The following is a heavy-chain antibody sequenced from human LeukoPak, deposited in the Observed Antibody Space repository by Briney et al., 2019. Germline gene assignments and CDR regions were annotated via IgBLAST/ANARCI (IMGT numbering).Heavy chain of an antibody. CDR2: IYYSGST. V-gene: IGHV4-34*01. J-gene: IGHJ4*02. CDR3: ASTMVRGAIDY. CDR1: GGSFSGYY. Sequence: PSETLSLTCAVYGGSFSGYYWSWIRQPPGKGLEWIGSIYYSGSTYYNPSLKSRVTISVDTSKNQFSLKLSSVTAADTAVYYCASTMVRGAIDYWGQGTLVTVSS. D-gene: IGHD3-10*01.